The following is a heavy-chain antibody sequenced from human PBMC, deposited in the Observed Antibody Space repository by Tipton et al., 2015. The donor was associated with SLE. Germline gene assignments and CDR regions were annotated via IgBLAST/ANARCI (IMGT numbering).Heavy chain of an antibody. Sequence: SLRLSCTASGFTFGDYAMHWVRQAPGKGLEWVAVISYDGSNKYYADSVKGRFTISRDNSKNTLYLQMNSLRAEDTAVYYCAREGHGDYGWYFDLWGRGTLVTVSS. CDR1: GFTFGDYA. V-gene: IGHV3-30-3*01. J-gene: IGHJ2*01. CDR3: AREGHGDYGWYFDL. D-gene: IGHD4-17*01. CDR2: ISYDGSNK.